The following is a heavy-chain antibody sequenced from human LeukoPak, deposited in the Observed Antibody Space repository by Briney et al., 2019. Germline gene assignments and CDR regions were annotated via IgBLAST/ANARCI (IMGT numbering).Heavy chain of an antibody. CDR2: ISSSSSI. J-gene: IGHJ4*02. Sequence: PGGSLRLSCAASGFTFSSYAMSWVRQAPGKGLEWVSSISSSSSIYFADSVKGRFTISRDNARNSLYLQMNSLRAEDTALYYCARGGGDIPIDYWGQGTLVTVSS. CDR1: GFTFSSYA. CDR3: ARGGGDIPIDY. V-gene: IGHV3-21*01. D-gene: IGHD2-21*02.